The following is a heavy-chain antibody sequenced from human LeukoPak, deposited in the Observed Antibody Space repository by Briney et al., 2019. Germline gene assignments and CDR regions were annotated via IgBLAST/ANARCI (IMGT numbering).Heavy chain of an antibody. CDR2: ISGSGGST. Sequence: GGSLRLSCIGSGFIFGDHAMSWVRQAPGKGLEWVSAISGSGGSTYYADSVKGRFTISRDNSKNTLYLQMNSLRAEDTAVYYCAKVSCSSTSCNFDYWGQGTLVTVSS. J-gene: IGHJ4*02. CDR1: GFIFGDHA. CDR3: AKVSCSSTSCNFDY. D-gene: IGHD2-2*01. V-gene: IGHV3-23*01.